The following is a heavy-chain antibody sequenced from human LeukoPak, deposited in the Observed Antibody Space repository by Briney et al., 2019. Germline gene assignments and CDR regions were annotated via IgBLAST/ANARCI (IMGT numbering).Heavy chain of an antibody. CDR2: IASSGSYI. Sequence: GGSLRLSCAASGFTFSSYSMNWVRLAPGKGLEWVSSIASSGSYIYYADSVKGRFTISRDNAKNSLYLQMNSLRAEDMAVYYCARGGTSGYLDYWGQGTLVTVSS. CDR3: ARGGTSGYLDY. J-gene: IGHJ4*02. CDR1: GFTFSSYS. D-gene: IGHD3-22*01. V-gene: IGHV3-21*01.